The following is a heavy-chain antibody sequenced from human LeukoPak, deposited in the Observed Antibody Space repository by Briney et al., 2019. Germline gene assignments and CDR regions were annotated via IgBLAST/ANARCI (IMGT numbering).Heavy chain of an antibody. J-gene: IGHJ5*02. V-gene: IGHV3-48*01. Sequence: QAGGSLRLSCTASGFPFIEYSMNWVRQAPGKWLEWISYIGIDSGNTKYADSVRGRFTISTDKAKNSLYLQMNSLRVEDTAVYYCARGLGYCSSTSCYTDWFDPWGQGTLVTVSS. CDR1: GFPFIEYS. CDR3: ARGLGYCSSTSCYTDWFDP. CDR2: IGIDSGNT. D-gene: IGHD2-2*02.